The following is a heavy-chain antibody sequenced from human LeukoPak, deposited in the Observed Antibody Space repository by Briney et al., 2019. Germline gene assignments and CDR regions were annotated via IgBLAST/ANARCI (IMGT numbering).Heavy chain of an antibody. Sequence: PGGSLRLSCAASGFTFSSYGMHWVRQAPGKGLEWMSSITNDGNNKYYADSVKGRFTISRDNAKNSLYLQINSLRAEDTDVSSCAKDRMGTLDAFDIWGQGTLVTVSS. CDR1: GFTFSSYG. J-gene: IGHJ3*02. D-gene: IGHD2-8*01. V-gene: IGHV3-30*18. CDR3: AKDRMGTLDAFDI. CDR2: ITNDGNNK.